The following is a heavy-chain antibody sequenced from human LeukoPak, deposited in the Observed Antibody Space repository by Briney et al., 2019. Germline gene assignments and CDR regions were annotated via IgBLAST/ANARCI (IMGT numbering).Heavy chain of an antibody. CDR1: GYTFTSYD. Sequence: ASVKVSCKASGYTFTSYDINWVRQATGQGLEWMGWMNPNSGNTGYAQKFQGRVTITRNTSISTAYMELSSLRSEDTAVYYCARGGEYSGSYYDWFDPWGQGTLATVSS. D-gene: IGHD1-26*01. CDR3: ARGGEYSGSYYDWFDP. J-gene: IGHJ5*02. CDR2: MNPNSGNT. V-gene: IGHV1-8*03.